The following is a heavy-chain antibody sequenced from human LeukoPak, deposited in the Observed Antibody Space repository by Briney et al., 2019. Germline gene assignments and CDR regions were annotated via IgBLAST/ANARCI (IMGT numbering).Heavy chain of an antibody. Sequence: GGSLRLSCAASGFTSSGHWMSWVRQAPGKGLEWVANIKQDGSDKYYVDSVKGRFTISRDNAKNSLYLQMNSLRAEDTAVYYCARWVGDGYDYWGQGTLVTVSS. CDR3: ARWVGDGYDY. CDR1: GFTSSGHW. V-gene: IGHV3-7*01. J-gene: IGHJ4*02. CDR2: IKQDGSDK. D-gene: IGHD3-16*01.